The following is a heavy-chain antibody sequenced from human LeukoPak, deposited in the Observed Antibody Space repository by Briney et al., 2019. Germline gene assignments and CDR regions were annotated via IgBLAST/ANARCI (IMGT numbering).Heavy chain of an antibody. Sequence: GASVKVSCKGSGYIFTNYAVQWVRQPPGQSLEWLGWINPGNGETRYSRKFQGRVTMSIDTSATTAYMELDSLTAEDTAIYYCSRDRWHCVVNCDSVYYYSLDVWGQGTTVTVSS. CDR2: INPGNGET. D-gene: IGHD4/OR15-4a*01. V-gene: IGHV1-3*01. J-gene: IGHJ6*02. CDR1: GYIFTNYA. CDR3: SRDRWHCVVNCDSVYYYSLDV.